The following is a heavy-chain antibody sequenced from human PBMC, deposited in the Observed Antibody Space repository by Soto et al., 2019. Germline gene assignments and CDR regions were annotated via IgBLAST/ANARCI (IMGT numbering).Heavy chain of an antibody. Sequence: EVQLVESGGGLVQPGGSLRLSCAASGFTVSSNYMSWVRQAPGKGLEWVSVIYSGGSTYYADSVKGRFTISRHNSKNTLYLQMNSLRAEDTAVYYCAIGLLWFGDVVGFDPWGQGTLVTVSS. J-gene: IGHJ5*02. D-gene: IGHD3-10*01. CDR1: GFTVSSNY. V-gene: IGHV3-53*04. CDR2: IYSGGST. CDR3: AIGLLWFGDVVGFDP.